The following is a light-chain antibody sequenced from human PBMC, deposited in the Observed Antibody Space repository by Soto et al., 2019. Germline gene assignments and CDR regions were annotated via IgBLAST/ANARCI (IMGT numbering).Light chain of an antibody. CDR2: EVS. CDR1: SRDVGGYNY. Sequence: QSVLTQPASVSGSPGQSITISCTGTSRDVGGYNYVSWSQQHPGKAPQLMIYEVSNRPSGVSNRFSGSKSGNTASLTISGLQAEDEADYYCSSYTSSSTYVFGTGTKVTVL. V-gene: IGLV2-14*01. CDR3: SSYTSSSTYV. J-gene: IGLJ1*01.